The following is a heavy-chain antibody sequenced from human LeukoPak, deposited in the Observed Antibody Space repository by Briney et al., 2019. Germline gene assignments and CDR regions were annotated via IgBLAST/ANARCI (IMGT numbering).Heavy chain of an antibody. CDR2: THYRGDI. CDR3: GRNLGSGSDH. Sequence: PSETLSLTCSVSGASVSSDYWNWIRQSPGRGLEWIGYTHYRGDINYNPSLKSRLTMSVDASSNQVSLKLSSVTAADAAVYYCGRNLGSGSDHWRQGTLVTVSS. D-gene: IGHD3-10*01. CDR1: GASVSSDY. J-gene: IGHJ4*02. V-gene: IGHV4-59*02.